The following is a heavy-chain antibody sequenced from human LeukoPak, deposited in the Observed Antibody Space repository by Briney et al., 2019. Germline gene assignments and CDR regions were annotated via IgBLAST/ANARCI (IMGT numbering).Heavy chain of an antibody. J-gene: IGHJ4*02. CDR2: IYTSGST. V-gene: IGHV4-4*07. CDR3: AREDCSSTSCYGDY. Sequence: SETLSLTCTVSGGSISSYYWSWIRQPAGKGLEWIGRIYTSGSTNYNPSLKSRVTMSVGTSKDQFSLKLSSVTAADTAVYYCAREDCSSTSCYGDYWGQGTLVTVSS. D-gene: IGHD2-2*01. CDR1: GGSISSYY.